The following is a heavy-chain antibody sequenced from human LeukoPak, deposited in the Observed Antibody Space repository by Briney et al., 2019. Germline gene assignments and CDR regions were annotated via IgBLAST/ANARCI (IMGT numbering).Heavy chain of an antibody. CDR3: ARDPVRYSGYGYFDY. CDR1: GFIFSIYA. D-gene: IGHD5-12*01. CDR2: ISGSGDST. J-gene: IGHJ4*02. Sequence: GGSLRLSCAASGFIFSIYAMNWVRQAPGKGLEWVSTISGSGDSTYYADSAKGRFTISRDNAKNSLYLQMNSLRAEDTAVYYCARDPVRYSGYGYFDYWGQGTLVTVSS. V-gene: IGHV3-23*01.